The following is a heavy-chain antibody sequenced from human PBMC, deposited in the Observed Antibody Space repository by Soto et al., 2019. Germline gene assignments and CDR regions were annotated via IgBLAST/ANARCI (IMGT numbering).Heavy chain of an antibody. CDR2: IKQDGSEK. V-gene: IGHV3-7*01. D-gene: IGHD4-17*01. J-gene: IGHJ5*02. CDR3: ARATQPTVTNWLDG. Sequence: GVLRLSCAASVFTFSSYWMSWVRQAPGKGLEWVANIKQDGSEKYYVDSVKGRFTISRDNAKNSLYLQVNSLRAEDTAVYSCARATQPTVTNWLDGWGKGALLTISS. CDR1: VFTFSSYW.